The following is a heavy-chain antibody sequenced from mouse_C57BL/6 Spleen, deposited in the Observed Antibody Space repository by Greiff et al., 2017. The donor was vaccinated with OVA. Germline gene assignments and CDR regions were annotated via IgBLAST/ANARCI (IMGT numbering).Heavy chain of an antibody. CDR1: GYTFTSYW. J-gene: IGHJ1*03. V-gene: IGHV1-64*01. CDR2: IHPNSGST. CDR3: ARPFDWYFDV. Sequence: QVQLQQPGAELVKPGASVKLSCKASGYTFTSYWMHWVKQRPGQGLEWIGMIHPNSGSTNYNEKFKSKATLTVDKSSSTAYMHLSSLTSEDSAVYYCARPFDWYFDVWGKGTTVTVAS.